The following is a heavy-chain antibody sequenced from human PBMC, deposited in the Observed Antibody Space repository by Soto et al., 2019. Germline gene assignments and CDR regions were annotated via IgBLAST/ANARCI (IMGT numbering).Heavy chain of an antibody. CDR3: EKDLTKSQEDHRNYYGMDV. CDR1: GFTFSSYG. Sequence: GGSLRLSCAASGFTFSSYGMHWVRQAPGKGLEWVAVISYDGSNKYYADSVKGRFTISRDNSKNTLYLQMNSLRAEDTAVYYCEKDLTKSQEDHRNYYGMDVWGQGTTVTVSS. J-gene: IGHJ6*02. D-gene: IGHD4-4*01. CDR2: ISYDGSNK. V-gene: IGHV3-30*18.